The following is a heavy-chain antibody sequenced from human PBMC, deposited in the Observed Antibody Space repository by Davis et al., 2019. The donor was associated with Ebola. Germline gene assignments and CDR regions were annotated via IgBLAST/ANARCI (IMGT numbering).Heavy chain of an antibody. CDR1: GFTFTSYS. Sequence: PGGSLRLSCAASGFTFTSYSMTWVRQTPGKGLEWVSGISGTGTYYADSVKGRFTFSRDTSMNTLYLQMNSLRAEDTAVYYCAKGSLYGSRSITAGMDVWGQGTTVTVSS. CDR2: ISGTGT. J-gene: IGHJ6*02. CDR3: AKGSLYGSRSITAGMDV. V-gene: IGHV3-23*01. D-gene: IGHD4-17*01.